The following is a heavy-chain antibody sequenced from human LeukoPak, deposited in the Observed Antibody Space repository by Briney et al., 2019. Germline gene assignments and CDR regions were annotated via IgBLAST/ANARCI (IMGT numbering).Heavy chain of an antibody. CDR1: GYTFTSYD. V-gene: IGHV1-8*03. J-gene: IGHJ4*02. D-gene: IGHD2-8*01. CDR3: ARSSDIVLMVYGT. Sequence: ASVKVSCKASGYTFTSYDINWVRQATGQGLEWMGWMNPNSGNTGYAQKFQGRVTITRNTSISTAYMELSSLRSEDTAVYYCARSSDIVLMVYGTWGQGTLVTVSS. CDR2: MNPNSGNT.